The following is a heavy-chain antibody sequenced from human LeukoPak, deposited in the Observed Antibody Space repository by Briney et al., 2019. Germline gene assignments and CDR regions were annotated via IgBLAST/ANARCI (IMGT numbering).Heavy chain of an antibody. CDR3: AKDHIYYDSSGYYKPRYFDY. J-gene: IGHJ4*02. CDR2: ISYDGSNK. D-gene: IGHD3-22*01. V-gene: IGHV3-30-3*01. CDR1: GFTFSSYA. Sequence: PGGSLRLSCAASGFTFSSYAMHWVRQAPGKGLEWVAVISYDGSNKYYADSVKGRFTISRDNSKNTLYLQMNSLRAEDTAAYYCAKDHIYYDSSGYYKPRYFDYWGQGTLVTVSS.